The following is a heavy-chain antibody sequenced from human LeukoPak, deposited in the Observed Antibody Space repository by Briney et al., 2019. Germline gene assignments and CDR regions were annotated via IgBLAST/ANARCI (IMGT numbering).Heavy chain of an antibody. J-gene: IGHJ3*02. D-gene: IGHD3-22*01. CDR1: GGSTSSSSYY. CDR2: IYYSGST. V-gene: IGHV4-39*07. CDR3: ARGPYSYDSSGAFDI. Sequence: PSETLSLTCTVSGGSTSSSSYYWGWIRQPPGKGLEWIGSIYYSGSTYNNPSLKSRVTISIDTSKSQFSLKLSSVTAADTAVYFCARGPYSYDSSGAFDIWGQGTMVTVSS.